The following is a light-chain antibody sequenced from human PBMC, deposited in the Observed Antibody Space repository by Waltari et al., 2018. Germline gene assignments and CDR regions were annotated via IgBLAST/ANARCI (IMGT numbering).Light chain of an antibody. CDR2: NNN. CDR1: NSNIGTNN. Sequence: QSILVQPPSASGTPGQRVTIFCSGSNSNIGTNNVNWYQQLPGTAPKPLISNNNLRPSGVPDRFSGYRSGTSASLAISGLQSEDEAEYHCSAWDDSLVGPAFGGGTNLTVL. CDR3: SAWDDSLVGPA. J-gene: IGLJ2*01. V-gene: IGLV1-44*01.